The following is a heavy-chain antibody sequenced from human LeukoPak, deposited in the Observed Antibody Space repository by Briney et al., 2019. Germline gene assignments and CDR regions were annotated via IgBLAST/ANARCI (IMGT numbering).Heavy chain of an antibody. V-gene: IGHV3-30-3*01. Sequence: PGGSLRLSCAASGFTFSSYAMHWVRQAPGKGLEWVAVISYDGSNKYYADSVKGRFTISRDNSKNTLYLQMNSLRAEDTAVYYCARCYYDSSGSFDYWGQGTLVTVSS. D-gene: IGHD3-22*01. CDR2: ISYDGSNK. CDR1: GFTFSSYA. J-gene: IGHJ4*02. CDR3: ARCYYDSSGSFDY.